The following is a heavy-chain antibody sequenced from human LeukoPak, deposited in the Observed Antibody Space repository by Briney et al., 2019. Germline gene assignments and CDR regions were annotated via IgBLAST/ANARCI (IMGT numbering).Heavy chain of an antibody. CDR1: GGSISSGDYY. CDR3: ATYRPVWGIDY. J-gene: IGHJ4*02. V-gene: IGHV4-39*01. D-gene: IGHD3-16*01. Sequence: SETLSLTCTVSGGSISSGDYYWSWIRQPPGKGLEWIGSIYYSGSTYYNPSLKSRVTISVDTSKNQFSLRLSSVTAADTAVYYCATYRPVWGIDYWGQGTLVTVSS. CDR2: IYYSGST.